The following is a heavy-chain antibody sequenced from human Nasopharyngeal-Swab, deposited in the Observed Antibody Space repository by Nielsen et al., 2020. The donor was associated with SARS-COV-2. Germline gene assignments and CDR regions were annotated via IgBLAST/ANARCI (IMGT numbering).Heavy chain of an antibody. D-gene: IGHD6-13*01. CDR3: ASRYSSSWYKAYYFDY. V-gene: IGHV4-59*12. J-gene: IGHJ4*02. CDR2: IYYSGST. Sequence: WIRQHPGKGLEWIGYIYYSGSTNYNPSLKSRVTISVDTSKNQFSLKLSSVTAADTAVYYCASRYSSSWYKAYYFDYWGQGTLVTVSS.